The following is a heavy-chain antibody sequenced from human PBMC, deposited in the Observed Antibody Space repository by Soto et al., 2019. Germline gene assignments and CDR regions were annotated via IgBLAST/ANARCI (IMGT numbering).Heavy chain of an antibody. V-gene: IGHV1-69*19. Sequence: QVQLLQSGAEMQKPGSSVKVSCQSSGGTFNTYAMNWVRRAPGQGPEWMGDISPMFGAANYAPKFQGRVTITADESTGTSYMQVSSLTSVDTALYVCAREVQVHTPAFVYWGQGTLVTVSS. CDR3: AREVQVHTPAFVY. D-gene: IGHD3-10*01. CDR2: ISPMFGAA. CDR1: GGTFNTYA. J-gene: IGHJ4*02.